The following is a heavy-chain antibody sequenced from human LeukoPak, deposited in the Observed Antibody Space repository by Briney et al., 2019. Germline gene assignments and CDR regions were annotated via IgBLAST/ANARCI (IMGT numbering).Heavy chain of an antibody. CDR1: QFKFNNYG. D-gene: IGHD4-17*01. CDR3: AKDPDGDYIGTFDI. CDR2: ITASGSRA. J-gene: IGHJ3*02. Sequence: GGSLRLSCATSQFKFNNYGMTWVRQAPGKGLEWVSSITASGSRAQYADSVQGRFTISRDNSKNTLYLQMNSLRAEDTAVYYCAKDPDGDYIGTFDIWRQGTMVTVSS. V-gene: IGHV3-23*01.